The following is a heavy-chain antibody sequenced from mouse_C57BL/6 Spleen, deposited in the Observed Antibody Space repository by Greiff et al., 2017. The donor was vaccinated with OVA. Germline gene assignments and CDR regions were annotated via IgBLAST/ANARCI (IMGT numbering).Heavy chain of an antibody. CDR2: ISDGGSYT. Sequence: EVNLVESGGGLVKPGGSLKLSCAASGFTFSSYAMSWVRQTPEKRLEWVATISDGGSYTYYPDNVKGRFTISRDNAKNNLYLQMSHLKSEDTAMYYSARDRAMNWDGAMDYWGQGTSVTVSS. CDR3: ARDRAMNWDGAMDY. J-gene: IGHJ4*01. V-gene: IGHV5-4*01. D-gene: IGHD4-1*01. CDR1: GFTFSSYA.